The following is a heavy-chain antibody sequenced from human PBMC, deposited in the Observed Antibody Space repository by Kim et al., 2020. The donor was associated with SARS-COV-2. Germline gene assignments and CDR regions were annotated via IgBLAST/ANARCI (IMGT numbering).Heavy chain of an antibody. CDR2: ISGHQGKT. CDR3: ARKYYYDSGDRHWGFDY. CDR1: GYTFNSYA. Sequence: ASVKVSCKTSGYTFNSYAITWVRQAPGQGLEWLGWISGHQGKTHYTQTLQDRVTMTADSSTSTVYMELRSLRSDDTAVYFCARKYYYDSGDRHWGFDYWG. J-gene: IGHJ4*01. V-gene: IGHV1-18*01. D-gene: IGHD3-10*01.